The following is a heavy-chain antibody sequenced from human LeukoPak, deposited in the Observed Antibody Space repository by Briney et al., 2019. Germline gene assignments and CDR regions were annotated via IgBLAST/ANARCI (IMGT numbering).Heavy chain of an antibody. J-gene: IGHJ4*02. CDR3: ARVGWELLGPFDH. CDR1: GGSFSGYY. Sequence: PSETLSLTCAVYGGSFSGYYWSWIRQPPGKGLEWIGEINHSGSTNYNPSLTSRVTISVDRSKNQFSLKLRSVIAADTAVYYCARVGWELLGPFDHWGQGTLVTVSS. D-gene: IGHD1-26*01. CDR2: INHSGST. V-gene: IGHV4-34*01.